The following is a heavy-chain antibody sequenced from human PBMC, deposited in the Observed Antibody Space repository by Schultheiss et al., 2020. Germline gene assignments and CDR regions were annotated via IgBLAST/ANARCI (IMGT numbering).Heavy chain of an antibody. J-gene: IGHJ4*02. D-gene: IGHD2-8*02. V-gene: IGHV3-23*01. CDR3: ASDLIVLVVYASTYYFDY. CDR1: GFTFSSYA. CDR2: ISGSGGST. Sequence: GGSLRLSCAASGFTFSSYAMSWVRQAPGKGLEWVSAISGSGGSTYYADSVKGRFTISRDNSKNTLYLQMNSLRAEDTAVYYCASDLIVLVVYASTYYFDYWGQGTLVTGSS.